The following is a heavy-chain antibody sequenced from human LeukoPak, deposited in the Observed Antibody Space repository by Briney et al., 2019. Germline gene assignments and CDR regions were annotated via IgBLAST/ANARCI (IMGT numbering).Heavy chain of an antibody. CDR2: ISSSGSTI. V-gene: IGHV3-11*04. CDR3: ARDRGGSYYRISAFDY. D-gene: IGHD1-26*01. J-gene: IGHJ4*02. Sequence: GGSLRLSCAASGFTFSDYYMSWIRQAPGKGLEWVSYISSSGSTIYYADSVKGRFTISRDNAKNSLYLQMNSLRAEDTAVYYCARDRGGSYYRISAFDYWGQGTLVTVSS. CDR1: GFTFSDYY.